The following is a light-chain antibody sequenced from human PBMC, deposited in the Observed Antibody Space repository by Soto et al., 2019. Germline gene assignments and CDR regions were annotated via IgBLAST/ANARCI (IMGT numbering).Light chain of an antibody. J-gene: IGKJ2*01. CDR1: QTISSS. CDR3: QQSYSSPQMYT. CDR2: AAS. Sequence: DIQMTQSPSSLSASVGDRVTITCRASQTISSSLNWYQQKPGKAPDLLIYAASNLQSGVPSRFSGSGSGSDFTLTLSSLQPEAFATYYCQQSYSSPQMYTFGQGTRLEIK. V-gene: IGKV1-39*01.